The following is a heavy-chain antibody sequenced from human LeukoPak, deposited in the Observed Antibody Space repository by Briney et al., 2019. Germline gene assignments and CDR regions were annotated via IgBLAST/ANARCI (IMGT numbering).Heavy chain of an antibody. D-gene: IGHD3-3*01. CDR3: ARAGAYDFWSGYYSINWFDP. CDR2: ISSSGSTI. J-gene: IGHJ5*02. V-gene: IGHV3-11*04. CDR1: GFTFSDYY. Sequence: GGSLRLSCAASGFTFSDYYMSWIRQAPGKGLEWVSYISSSGSTIYYADSVKGRFTISRDNGKNSLYLQMNSLRAEDPAVYYCARAGAYDFWSGYYSINWFDPWGQGTLVTVSS.